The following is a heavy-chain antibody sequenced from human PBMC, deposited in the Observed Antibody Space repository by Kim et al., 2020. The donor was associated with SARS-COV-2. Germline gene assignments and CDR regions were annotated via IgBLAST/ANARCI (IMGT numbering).Heavy chain of an antibody. D-gene: IGHD3-9*01. CDR2: IYYSGST. CDR3: ARHPPSLTEWFDP. V-gene: IGHV4-39*01. CDR1: GGSISSSSYY. Sequence: SETLSLTCTVSGGSISSSSYYWGWIRQPPGKGLEWIGSIYYSGSTYYNPSLKSRVTISVDTSKNQFSLKLSSVTAADTAVYYCARHPPSLTEWFDPWGQGTLVTVSS. J-gene: IGHJ5*02.